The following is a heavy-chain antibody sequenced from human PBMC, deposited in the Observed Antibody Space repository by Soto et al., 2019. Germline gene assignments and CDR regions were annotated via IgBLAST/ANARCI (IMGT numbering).Heavy chain of an antibody. J-gene: IGHJ6*02. Sequence: GESLKISCKGSGYSFTSYWIGWVRQMPGKGLEWMGIIYPGGSDTRYSPSFQGQVTISADKSISTAYLQWSSLKASDTAMYYCAKTAAGGKNYYGMDVWGQGTKVTVSS. CDR1: GYSFTSYW. CDR3: AKTAAGGKNYYGMDV. CDR2: IYPGGSDT. D-gene: IGHD6-13*01. V-gene: IGHV5-51*01.